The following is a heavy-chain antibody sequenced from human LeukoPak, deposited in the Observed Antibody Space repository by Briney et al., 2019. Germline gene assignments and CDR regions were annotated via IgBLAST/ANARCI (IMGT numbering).Heavy chain of an antibody. Sequence: ASVKVSCKASGGTFSSYAISWVRQAPGQGLEWMGGIIPIFGTANYAQKFQGRVTITADESTSTAYMELSSLRSEDTAVYYCASAGPAAIFYYYYYYMDVWGKGTTVTVSS. D-gene: IGHD2-2*01. J-gene: IGHJ6*03. V-gene: IGHV1-69*13. CDR2: IIPIFGTA. CDR1: GGTFSSYA. CDR3: ASAGPAAIFYYYYYYMDV.